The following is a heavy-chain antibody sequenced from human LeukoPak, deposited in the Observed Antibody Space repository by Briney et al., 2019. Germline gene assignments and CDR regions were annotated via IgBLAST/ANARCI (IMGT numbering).Heavy chain of an antibody. CDR3: ARVSVVPAAISVWFDP. CDR1: GGSISYYY. D-gene: IGHD2-2*02. J-gene: IGHJ5*02. V-gene: IGHV4-4*07. Sequence: SETLSLTCSVSGGSISYYYWSWIRQPAGKGLEWIGRIYSSGSTNYNPSLKSRVTMSVDTSKNQFSLKLSSVTAADTAVYYCARVSVVPAAISVWFDPWGQGTLVTVSS. CDR2: IYSSGST.